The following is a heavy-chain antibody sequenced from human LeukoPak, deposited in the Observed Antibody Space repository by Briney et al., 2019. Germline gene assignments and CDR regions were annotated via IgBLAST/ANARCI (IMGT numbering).Heavy chain of an antibody. D-gene: IGHD3-3*01. CDR3: AKGRTILTGGN. Sequence: GGSLRLSCATSGFTFSRYVMSCVRQPPGKGLEWVSVISGSGGNTYYADSVKGRFTISRDNSKNTLYLQMNSLRAEDTAVYYCAKGRTILTGGNWGQGTLVTVSS. CDR2: ISGSGGNT. CDR1: GFTFSRYV. J-gene: IGHJ4*02. V-gene: IGHV3-23*01.